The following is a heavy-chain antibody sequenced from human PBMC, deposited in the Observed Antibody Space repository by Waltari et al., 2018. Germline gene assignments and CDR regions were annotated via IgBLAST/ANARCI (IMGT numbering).Heavy chain of an antibody. V-gene: IGHV3-23*03. J-gene: IGHJ4*02. D-gene: IGHD2-21*02. Sequence: EVQLLESGGGLVQPGGSLRLSCAASGFTFSSYAMSWVRQAPGKGLEWFSVIYSGGSTYYADSGKGRFTISRDNSKNTLYLQMNSLRAEDTAVYYCAKDLRGDDGDYWGQGTLVTVSS. CDR3: AKDLRGDDGDY. CDR1: GFTFSSYA. CDR2: IYSGGST.